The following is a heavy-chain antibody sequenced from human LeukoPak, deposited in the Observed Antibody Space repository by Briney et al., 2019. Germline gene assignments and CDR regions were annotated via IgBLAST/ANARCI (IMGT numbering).Heavy chain of an antibody. D-gene: IGHD2-2*02. J-gene: IGHJ6*02. CDR1: GGTFSSYA. V-gene: IGHV1-69*04. CDR2: IIPIFGIA. Sequence: SVKVSCKASGGTFSSYAISWVRQAPGQGLEWMGRIIPIFGIANYAQKFQGRVTITADKSTSTAYMELSSLRSEDTAVYYCARLGCSSTSCYTDYYYYGMEVWGQGTTVTVSS. CDR3: ARLGCSSTSCYTDYYYYGMEV.